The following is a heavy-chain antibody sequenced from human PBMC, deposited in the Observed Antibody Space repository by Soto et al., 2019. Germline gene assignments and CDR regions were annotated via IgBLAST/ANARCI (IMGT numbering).Heavy chain of an antibody. J-gene: IGHJ4*02. CDR3: ARALTDYITASGIYFAY. CDR1: GYTFSSYY. Sequence: ASVKVSCKASGYTFSSYYIHWVRQAPGQGLEWIGIINPNGGSTNYAQNFKGRLTVTRDTSTATAYMDLSALTSEDTAMYYCARALTDYITASGIYFAYWGQGTLVTVYS. CDR2: INPNGGST. D-gene: IGHD3-16*01. V-gene: IGHV1-46*01.